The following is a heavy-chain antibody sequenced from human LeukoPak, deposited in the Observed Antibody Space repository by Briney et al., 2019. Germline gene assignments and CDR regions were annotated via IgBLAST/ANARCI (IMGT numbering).Heavy chain of an antibody. CDR2: INYSGNT. J-gene: IGHJ4*02. V-gene: IGHV4-59*08. CDR1: GGSISNYY. CDR3: ARLNVLSSSPLHHFDS. D-gene: IGHD6-13*01. Sequence: PSETLSLTCTVSGGSISNYYWSWIRQPPGKGLEWIAYINYSGNTNYNPSLKSRVTISVDTSKNQFSLKLSSVTAADTAIYYCARLNVLSSSPLHHFDSWGQGTLVTVSS.